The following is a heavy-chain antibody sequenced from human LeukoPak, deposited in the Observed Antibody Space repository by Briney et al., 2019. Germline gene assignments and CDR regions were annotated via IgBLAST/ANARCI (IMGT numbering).Heavy chain of an antibody. Sequence: GGSLRLSCAASGFTFSSYAMSWVRQAPGKGLEWVSAISGSGGSTYYADSVKGRFTISRDNSKNTLYLQMDSLRAEDTAVYYCAKDLTYSSSSRGFDYWGQGTLVTVSS. CDR2: ISGSGGST. CDR3: AKDLTYSSSSRGFDY. D-gene: IGHD6-6*01. CDR1: GFTFSSYA. J-gene: IGHJ4*02. V-gene: IGHV3-23*01.